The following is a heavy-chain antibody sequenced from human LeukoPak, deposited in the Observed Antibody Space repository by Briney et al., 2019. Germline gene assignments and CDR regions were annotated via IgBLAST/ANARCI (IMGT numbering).Heavy chain of an antibody. CDR3: AKGSYYDILTYLDY. V-gene: IGHV3-9*01. CDR1: GFTFDDYA. D-gene: IGHD3-9*01. CDR2: ISWNSGRI. J-gene: IGHJ4*02. Sequence: GGSLRLSCAASGFTFDDYAMHWVRQAPGKGLEWVSGISWNSGRIGYADSVKGRFTISRDNAKKSLSLQMNSLGPEDTAFYYCAKGSYYDILTYLDYWGQGTLVTVSS.